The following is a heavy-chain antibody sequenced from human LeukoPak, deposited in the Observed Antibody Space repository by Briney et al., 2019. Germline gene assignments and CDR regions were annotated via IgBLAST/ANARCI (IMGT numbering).Heavy chain of an antibody. Sequence: PSETLSLTCTVSGGSISSYYWSWIRQPPGKGLEWIGYIYYSGSTNYNPSLKSRVTISVDTSKDQFSLKLSSVTAADTAVYYCARGRRGYSYALNYYYYYMDVWGKGTTVTISS. CDR1: GGSISSYY. J-gene: IGHJ6*03. V-gene: IGHV4-59*12. CDR2: IYYSGST. CDR3: ARGRRGYSYALNYYYYYMDV. D-gene: IGHD5-18*01.